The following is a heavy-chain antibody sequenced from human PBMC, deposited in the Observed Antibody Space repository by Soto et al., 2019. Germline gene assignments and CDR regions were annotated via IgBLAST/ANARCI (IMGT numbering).Heavy chain of an antibody. CDR3: ARVVLTITRGDFDA. D-gene: IGHD3-9*01. J-gene: IGHJ3*01. CDR2: ISHSGTS. V-gene: IGHV4-4*02. CDR1: GGSISSSHW. Sequence: QVQLQESGPGLVTPSGTLSLTCAVSGGSISSSHWWTWVRQSPGKGLEYIGEISHSGTSNSNPSLKSRVTLSVDKSKNHFSLTLTSVTAADTAVYYCARVVLTITRGDFDAWGQGTLVIVSS.